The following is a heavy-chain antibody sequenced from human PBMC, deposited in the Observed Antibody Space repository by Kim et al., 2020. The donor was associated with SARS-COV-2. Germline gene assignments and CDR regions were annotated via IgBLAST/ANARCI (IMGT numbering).Heavy chain of an antibody. Sequence: GGSLRLSCAASGFTFDDYAMHWVRQAPGKGLEWVAGISWNSGSIGYADSVKGRFTISRDNAKKSLYLQMNSLRLEDTAFYYCAKSFCDSSGYYSNYLDYWGQGTLVTVSS. D-gene: IGHD3-22*01. CDR3: AKSFCDSSGYYSNYLDY. V-gene: IGHV3-9*01. CDR2: ISWNSGSI. CDR1: GFTFDDYA. J-gene: IGHJ4*02.